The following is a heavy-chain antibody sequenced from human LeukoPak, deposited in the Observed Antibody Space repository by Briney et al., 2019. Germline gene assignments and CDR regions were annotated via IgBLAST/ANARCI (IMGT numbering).Heavy chain of an antibody. V-gene: IGHV4-59*12. J-gene: IGHJ4*02. CDR1: GGSISSYY. CDR2: IYYSGST. CDR3: AGYSGYGEGY. Sequence: PSETLSLTCTVSGGSISSYYWSWIRQPPGKGLEWIGYIYYSGSTNYNPSLKSRVTISVDTSKNQFSLKLSSVTAADTAVYYCAGYSGYGEGYWGQGTLVTVSS. D-gene: IGHD5-12*01.